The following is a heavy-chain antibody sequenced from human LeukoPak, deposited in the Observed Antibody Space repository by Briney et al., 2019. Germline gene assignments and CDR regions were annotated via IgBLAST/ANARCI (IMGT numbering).Heavy chain of an antibody. CDR2: IYYSGST. V-gene: IGHV4-59*12. CDR1: GGSISSYY. J-gene: IGHJ2*01. D-gene: IGHD7-27*01. Sequence: SETLSLTCTVSGGSISSYYWSWIRQPPGKGLEWIGYIYYSGSTNYNPSLKSRVTISVDTSKNQFSLNLSSVTAAGTAVYYCARDVPSDWGIFSYWYFDLWGRGTLVTVSS. CDR3: ARDVPSDWGIFSYWYFDL.